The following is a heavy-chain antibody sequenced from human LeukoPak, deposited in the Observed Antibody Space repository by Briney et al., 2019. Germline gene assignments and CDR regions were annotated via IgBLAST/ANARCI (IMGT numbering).Heavy chain of an antibody. D-gene: IGHD1-1*01. V-gene: IGHV3-21*01. Sequence: GGSLRLSCAASGFTFSSYSMNWVRQAPGKGLEWVSSISSGSSYIYYADSVKGRFTISRDNAKDSLYLQMNSLRAEDTAVYYCARDYKGLSEYWGQGTLVTVSS. CDR1: GFTFSSYS. CDR2: ISSGSSYI. J-gene: IGHJ4*02. CDR3: ARDYKGLSEY.